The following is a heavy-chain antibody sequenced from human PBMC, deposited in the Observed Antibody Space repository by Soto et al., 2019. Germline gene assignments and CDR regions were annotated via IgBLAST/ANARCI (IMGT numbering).Heavy chain of an antibody. CDR2: ISTYNGHT. D-gene: IGHD3-10*01. J-gene: IGHJ6*03. CDR1: GYTFTRYN. Sequence: GASVKVSCKASGYTFTRYNIIWVRQAPGQGLEWMGWISTYNGHTKYAQNVQGRVTMTTDTSTSTACMELWSLRSDDTAVYYCARGEGFGEWGHYYMDVWGKGTTVTVSS. CDR3: ARGEGFGEWGHYYMDV. V-gene: IGHV1-18*04.